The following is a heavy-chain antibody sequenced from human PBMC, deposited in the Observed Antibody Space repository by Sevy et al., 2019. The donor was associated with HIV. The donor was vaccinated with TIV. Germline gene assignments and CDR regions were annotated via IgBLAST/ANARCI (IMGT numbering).Heavy chain of an antibody. Sequence: ASVKVSCKASGYTFSDSGYYVHLVRQAPGQGLEWMGWINPKSGATNYAQKFQGRVTMTRDTSVSTANMELNRLTSDDTAVYYCARESYDFWTGPVDYDYGMDVWGQGTTVTVSS. CDR3: ARESYDFWTGPVDYDYGMDV. V-gene: IGHV1-2*02. D-gene: IGHD3-3*01. CDR1: GYTFSDSGYY. J-gene: IGHJ6*02. CDR2: INPKSGAT.